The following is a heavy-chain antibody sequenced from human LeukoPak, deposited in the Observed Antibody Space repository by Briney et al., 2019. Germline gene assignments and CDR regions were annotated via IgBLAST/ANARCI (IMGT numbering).Heavy chain of an antibody. J-gene: IGHJ4*02. Sequence: SETLPLTCAVSGGSTSSGGYSWSWIRQPPGKGLEWIGYIYHSGSTYYNPSLKSRVTISVDRSKNQFSLKLSSVTAADTAVYYCVRGPKIQYELFDWLYYFDYWGQGTLVTVSS. CDR1: GGSTSSGGYS. V-gene: IGHV4-30-2*01. D-gene: IGHD3-9*01. CDR2: IYHSGST. CDR3: VRGPKIQYELFDWLYYFDY.